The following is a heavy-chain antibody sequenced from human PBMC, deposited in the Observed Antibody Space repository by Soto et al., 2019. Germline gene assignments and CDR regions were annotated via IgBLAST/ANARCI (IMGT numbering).Heavy chain of an antibody. Sequence: SETLSLTCTVSGGSISSGDCYWSWIRQPPGKGLEWIGYIYYSGSTYYNPSLKSRVTISVDTSKNQFSLKLSSVTAADTAVYYCARGLLDDFWSGYYGWFDPWGQGTLVTVSS. J-gene: IGHJ5*02. D-gene: IGHD3-3*01. V-gene: IGHV4-30-4*01. CDR2: IYYSGST. CDR3: ARGLLDDFWSGYYGWFDP. CDR1: GGSISSGDCY.